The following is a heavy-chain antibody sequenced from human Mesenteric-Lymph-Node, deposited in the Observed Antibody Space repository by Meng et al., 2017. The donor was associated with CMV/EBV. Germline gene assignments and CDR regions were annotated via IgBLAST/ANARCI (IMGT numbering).Heavy chain of an antibody. D-gene: IGHD4-17*01. CDR1: GYTFTGYY. Sequence: ASVKVSCKASGYTFTGYYMHWVRQAPGQGLEWMGWINPNSGGTNYAQKFQGRVTMTRDTSISTAYMELSRRRSDDTAVYYCARDTGLVYYYYGMDVWGQGTTVTVSS. CDR2: INPNSGGT. J-gene: IGHJ6*02. CDR3: ARDTGLVYYYYGMDV. V-gene: IGHV1-2*02.